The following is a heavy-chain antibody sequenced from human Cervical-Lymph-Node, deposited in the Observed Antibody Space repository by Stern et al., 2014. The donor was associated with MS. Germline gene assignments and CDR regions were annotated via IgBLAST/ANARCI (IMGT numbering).Heavy chain of an antibody. J-gene: IGHJ5*02. Sequence: EVQLVESGAEVKEPGATVKISCKVSGYTFIDYYLHWVRQAPGKGLEWMGLVDPKDGATKLSERFQDKFTITADTSIATAYMDLSGLRSEDTAIYYCTSRNFGTWGQGTLVTVSS. CDR1: GYTFIDYY. CDR2: VDPKDGAT. V-gene: IGHV1-69-2*01. CDR3: TSRNFGT.